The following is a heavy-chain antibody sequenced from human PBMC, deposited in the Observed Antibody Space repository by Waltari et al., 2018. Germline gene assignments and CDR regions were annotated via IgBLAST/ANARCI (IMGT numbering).Heavy chain of an antibody. CDR1: GFSFSNAG. J-gene: IGHJ4*01. CDR2: IKPDGIEK. V-gene: IGHV3-7*01. CDR3: ARHINYARDY. Sequence: EVQLVESGGGLVQPGGSLKLSCAAPGFSFSNAGMCWVRQAPGKGLEWVASIKPDGIEKTYVDSVKGRFTISRDNDENSLYLQMNSLRDEDTGVYYCARHINYARDYWGHGTLVTVSS. D-gene: IGHD1-7*01.